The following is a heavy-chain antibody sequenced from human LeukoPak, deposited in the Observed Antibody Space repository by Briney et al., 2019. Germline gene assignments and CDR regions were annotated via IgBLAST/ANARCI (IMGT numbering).Heavy chain of an antibody. CDR3: ARDRGGSNWFDP. D-gene: IGHD1-26*01. CDR2: IYYSGST. J-gene: IGHJ5*02. Sequence: SETLSLTCTVSGYSISSGYYWSWIRQHPGKGLEWIGYIYYSGSTYYNPSLKSRVTISVDTSKNQFSLKLSSVTAADTAVYYCARDRGGSNWFDPWGQGTLVTVSS. CDR1: GYSISSGYY. V-gene: IGHV4-31*03.